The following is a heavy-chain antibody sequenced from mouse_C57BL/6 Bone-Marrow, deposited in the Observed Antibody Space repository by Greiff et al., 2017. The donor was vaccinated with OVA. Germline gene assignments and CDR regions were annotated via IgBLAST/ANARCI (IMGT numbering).Heavy chain of an antibody. CDR2: IYPGDGDT. J-gene: IGHJ1*03. Sequence: QVQLQQSGPELVEPGASVKISCKASGYAFSSSWMNWVKQRPGKGLEWIGRIYPGDGDTNYNGKFKGKATLTADKSSSTAYMQLSSLTSEDSAVYFCARWLLRRWYFDVWGTGTTVTVSS. CDR3: ARWLLRRWYFDV. CDR1: GYAFSSSW. V-gene: IGHV1-82*01. D-gene: IGHD2-3*01.